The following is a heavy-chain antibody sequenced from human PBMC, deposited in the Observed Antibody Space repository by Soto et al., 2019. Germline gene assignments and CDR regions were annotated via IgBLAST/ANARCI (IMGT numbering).Heavy chain of an antibody. CDR1: GFTFSSYG. D-gene: IGHD1-26*01. Sequence: LRLSCAASGFTFSSYGMHWVRQAPGKGLEWVAVIWYDGSNKYYADSLKGRFTISRDNSKNTLYLQMNTLRAEDTAVYYCAREHFSGNYYDYWGQGTLVTVS. CDR2: IWYDGSNK. CDR3: AREHFSGNYYDY. V-gene: IGHV3-33*01. J-gene: IGHJ4*02.